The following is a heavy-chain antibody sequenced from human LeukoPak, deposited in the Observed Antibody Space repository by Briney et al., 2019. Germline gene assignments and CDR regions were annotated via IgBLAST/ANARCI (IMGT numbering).Heavy chain of an antibody. V-gene: IGHV4-59*08. D-gene: IGHD3-3*01. CDR3: ARMAFVWSGYYAVGGWFDP. Sequence: PSETLSLTCTVSGGSISSYYWSWIRQPPGKGLEWIGYIYYSGSTNYNPSLKSRVTISVDTSKNQFSLKLSSVTAADTAVYYCARMAFVWSGYYAVGGWFDPWGQGTLVTVFS. CDR1: GGSISSYY. CDR2: IYYSGST. J-gene: IGHJ5*02.